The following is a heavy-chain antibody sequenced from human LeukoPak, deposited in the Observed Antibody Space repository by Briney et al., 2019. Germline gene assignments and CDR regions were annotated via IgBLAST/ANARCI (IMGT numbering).Heavy chain of an antibody. D-gene: IGHD2-21*02. J-gene: IGHJ3*02. CDR1: GGSISSGSYY. CDR2: IYTSGST. Sequence: SQTLSLTCTVSGGSISSGSYYWSWIRQPAGKGLEWIGRIYTSGSTNYNPSLKSRVTISVDTSKNQFSLKLSSVTAADTAVYYCARTREVVVTVTHPDDAFDIWGQGTMVTVSS. CDR3: ARTREVVVTVTHPDDAFDI. V-gene: IGHV4-61*02.